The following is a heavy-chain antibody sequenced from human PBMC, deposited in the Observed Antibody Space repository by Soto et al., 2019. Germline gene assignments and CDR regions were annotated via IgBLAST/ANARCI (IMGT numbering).Heavy chain of an antibody. CDR1: GYTFTSYA. CDR3: AREKSTYSYGYGYFDY. CDR2: INADSGHT. V-gene: IGHV1-3*01. Sequence: ASVKVSCTASGYTFTSYALHWVRQAPGQRLEWMGWINADSGHTNFLQTFQGRVTITRDTSASTAYMELSSLRSEDTAVYYCAREKSTYSYGYGYFDYWGQGTPVTVSS. J-gene: IGHJ4*02. D-gene: IGHD5-18*01.